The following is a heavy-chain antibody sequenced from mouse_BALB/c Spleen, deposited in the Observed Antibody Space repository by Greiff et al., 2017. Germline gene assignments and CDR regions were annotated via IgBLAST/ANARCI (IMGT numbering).Heavy chain of an antibody. D-gene: IGHD2-1*01. CDR3: ARSLYYGNFPFAY. Sequence: VQRVESGAELAKPGASVKMSCKASGYTFTSYWMHWVKQRPGQGLEWIGYINPSTGYTEYNQKFKDKATLTADKSSSTAYMQLSSLTSEDSAVYYCARSLYYGNFPFAYWGQGTLVTVSA. CDR2: INPSTGYT. J-gene: IGHJ3*01. CDR1: GYTFTSYW. V-gene: IGHV1-7*01.